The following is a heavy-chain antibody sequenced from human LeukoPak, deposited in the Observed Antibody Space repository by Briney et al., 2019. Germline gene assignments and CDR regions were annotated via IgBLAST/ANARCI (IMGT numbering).Heavy chain of an antibody. CDR2: IYWNDDK. D-gene: IGHD3-10*01. CDR3: AHRVVRGVINWFDP. J-gene: IGHJ5*02. V-gene: IGHV2-5*01. Sequence: AAGPTLVKPTQTLTLTCTFSGFSLSTSGVGVGWIRQPPGKALEWLALIYWNDDKRYSPSLKSRLTITKDTSKNQVVLTMTNMDPVDTATYYCAHRVVRGVINWFDPWGQGTLVTVSS. CDR1: GFSLSTSGVG.